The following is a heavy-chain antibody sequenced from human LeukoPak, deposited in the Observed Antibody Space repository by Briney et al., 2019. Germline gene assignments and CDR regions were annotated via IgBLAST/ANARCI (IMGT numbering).Heavy chain of an antibody. V-gene: IGHV1-2*02. CDR1: GYTFTNYG. D-gene: IGHD3-10*01. CDR2: INPNSGGT. J-gene: IGHJ4*02. Sequence: ASVKVSCKTSGYTFTNYGISWVRQAPGQGLEWMGWINPNSGGTNYAQKFQGRVTMTRDTSISTAYMELSRLRSDDTAVYYCARGRMWDGSGSYHYWGQGTLVTVSS. CDR3: ARGRMWDGSGSYHY.